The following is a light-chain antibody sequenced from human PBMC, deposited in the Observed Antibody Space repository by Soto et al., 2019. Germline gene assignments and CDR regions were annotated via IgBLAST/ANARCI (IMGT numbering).Light chain of an antibody. J-gene: IGKJ4*01. CDR2: NAT. CDR3: LQRNDWPPP. Sequence: EIVLTQSPATLSLSPGEIATLSCRARQSVNSYLAWYQHKSGQAPRLLIYNATYRATGIPARFSGSGSGTAFPLTVSSLEREDFAVEYCLQRNDWPPPFGGGTKVELK. V-gene: IGKV3-11*01. CDR1: QSVNSY.